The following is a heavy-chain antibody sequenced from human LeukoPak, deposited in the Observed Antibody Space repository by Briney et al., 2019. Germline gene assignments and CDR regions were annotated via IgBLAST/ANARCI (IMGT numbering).Heavy chain of an antibody. V-gene: IGHV3-30*18. CDR3: AKDRDDYVWGSYLGAFDI. J-gene: IGHJ3*02. CDR2: ISYDGSNK. D-gene: IGHD3-16*01. CDR1: GFTFSSYG. Sequence: GGSLRLSCAASGFTFSSYGMHWVRQAPGKGLEWVAVISYDGSNKYYADSVKGRFTISRDNSKNTLYLQMNSLRAEDTAVFYCAKDRDDYVWGSYLGAFDIWGQGTMVTVSS.